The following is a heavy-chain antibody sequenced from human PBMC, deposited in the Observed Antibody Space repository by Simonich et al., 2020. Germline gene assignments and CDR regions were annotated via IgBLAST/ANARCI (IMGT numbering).Heavy chain of an antibody. V-gene: IGHV1-2*02. J-gene: IGHJ3*02. CDR2: INPNSGGT. Sequence: QVQLVQSGAEVKKPGASVKVSCKASGYTFTGYYMPGVRQAPGQGLEWMECINPNSGGTNDAQKFQGRVTMTRDTSISTAYMELSRLRSDDTAVYYCARARLYSSSHAFDIWGQGTMVTVSS. CDR3: ARARLYSSSHAFDI. D-gene: IGHD6-6*01. CDR1: GYTFTGYY.